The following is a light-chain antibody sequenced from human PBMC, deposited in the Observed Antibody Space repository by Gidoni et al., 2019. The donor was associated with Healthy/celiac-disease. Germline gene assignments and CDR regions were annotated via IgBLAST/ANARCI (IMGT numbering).Light chain of an antibody. CDR1: QSVSRN. V-gene: IGKV3D-15*01. J-gene: IGKJ4*01. CDR3: QQDNSWPLT. CDR2: GAS. Sequence: EIVMTQSPATLSVSPGERATLSCRASQSVSRNLAWYQQKPGQAPRLLIYGASTRATGIPARFSGSGSGTEFTLTISSLQSEDFAVYYCQQDNSWPLTFGGGTKVEIK.